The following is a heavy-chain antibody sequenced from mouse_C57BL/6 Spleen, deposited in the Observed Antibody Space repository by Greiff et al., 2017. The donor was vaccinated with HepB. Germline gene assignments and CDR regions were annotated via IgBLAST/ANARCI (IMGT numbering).Heavy chain of an antibody. V-gene: IGHV14-2*01. CDR3: AYYYSSSYVDFDY. J-gene: IGHJ2*01. CDR2: IAPEDGET. D-gene: IGHD1-1*01. CDR1: GFNIKDYY. Sequence: EVQLQVSGAELVKPGASVKLSCTASGFNIKDYYMHWVKQRTEQGLEWIGRIAPEDGETKYAPKCQCKATITADTSSNTAYLQLSSLTSENTALYYCAYYYSSSYVDFDYWAKAPLSQSPQ.